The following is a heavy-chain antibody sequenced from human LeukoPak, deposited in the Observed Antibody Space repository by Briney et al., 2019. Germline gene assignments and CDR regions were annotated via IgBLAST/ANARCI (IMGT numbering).Heavy chain of an antibody. J-gene: IGHJ4*02. CDR2: ISSSGSTI. D-gene: IGHD3-22*01. Sequence: GGSLRLSCAASGFTFSDYYMSWICQAPGKGLEWVSYISSSGSTIYYADSVKGRFTISRDNAKNSLYLQMNSLRAEDTAVYYCARDDSTYYYDSSGYFDYWGQGTLVTVSS. V-gene: IGHV3-11*01. CDR3: ARDDSTYYYDSSGYFDY. CDR1: GFTFSDYY.